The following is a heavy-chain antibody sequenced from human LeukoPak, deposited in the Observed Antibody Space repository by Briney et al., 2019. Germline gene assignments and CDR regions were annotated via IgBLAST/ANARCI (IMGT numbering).Heavy chain of an antibody. V-gene: IGHV4-30-4*07. J-gene: IGHJ3*02. CDR3: ARDSLLYYAFDI. CDR1: GGSISSGGYS. D-gene: IGHD3-10*01. Sequence: SETLSLTCAVSGGSISSGGYSWSWIWQPPGKGLEWIGYIYYTGSTFYNPSLKSRLSISVETSKNQFSLKLSSVTAADTAVYYCARDSLLYYAFDIWGHGTMVTVSS. CDR2: IYYTGST.